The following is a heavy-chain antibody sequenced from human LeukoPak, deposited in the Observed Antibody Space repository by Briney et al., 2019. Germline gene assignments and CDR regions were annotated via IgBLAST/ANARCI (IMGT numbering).Heavy chain of an antibody. J-gene: IGHJ3*02. CDR3: ARATGYYDSSGSKVDAFDI. V-gene: IGHV4-59*01. CDR1: GGSISSYY. D-gene: IGHD3-22*01. CDR2: IYYSGST. Sequence: SETLSLTCTVSGGSISSYYWSWIRQPPGKGLEWIGYIYYSGSTNYNPSLKSRVTISVDTSKNQFSLKLSSVTAADTAVYYCARATGYYDSSGSKVDAFDIWGQGTMVTVSS.